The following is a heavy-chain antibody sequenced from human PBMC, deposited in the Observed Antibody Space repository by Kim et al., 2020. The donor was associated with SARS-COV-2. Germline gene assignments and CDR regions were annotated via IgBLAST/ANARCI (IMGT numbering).Heavy chain of an antibody. D-gene: IGHD3-22*01. CDR3: AKARQREIVVVITTAYYYGMDV. J-gene: IGHJ6*02. CDR1: GFTFSSYA. V-gene: IGHV3-23*01. CDR2: ISGSGGST. Sequence: GGSLRLSCAASGFTFSSYAMSWVRQAPGKGLEWVSAISGSGGSTYYADSVKGRFTISRDNSKNTLYLQMNSLRAEDTAVYYCAKARQREIVVVITTAYYYGMDVWGQGTTGTVSS.